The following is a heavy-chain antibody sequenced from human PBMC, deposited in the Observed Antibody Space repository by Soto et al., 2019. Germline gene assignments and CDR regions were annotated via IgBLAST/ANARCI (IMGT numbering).Heavy chain of an antibody. CDR3: AKDSSVAGTMYHYYSYYGMDV. D-gene: IGHD1-1*01. Sequence: GGSLRLSCAASEFTFSTYAMSWVRQAPGKGLEWVSAISGGGGSTYYADSVKGRFTISRDNSKNTLYLQMNSLRAEDTAVYYCAKDSSVAGTMYHYYSYYGMDVLGQVTTVTVSS. CDR1: EFTFSTYA. CDR2: ISGGGGST. J-gene: IGHJ6*02. V-gene: IGHV3-23*01.